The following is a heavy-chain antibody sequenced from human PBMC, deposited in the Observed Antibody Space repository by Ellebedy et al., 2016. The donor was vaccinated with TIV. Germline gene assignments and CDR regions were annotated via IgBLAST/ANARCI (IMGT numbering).Heavy chain of an antibody. CDR2: PSWNIGSI. Sequence: SLKISCAASGFTFDDYAMHWVRQAPGKGLEWVSGPSWNIGSIGYADPVKGRFTISRDNAKNSLYLQMNSLRAEDTALYYCATLGYCSGGSCYDHLYYWGQGTLVTVSS. V-gene: IGHV3-9*01. D-gene: IGHD2-15*01. CDR1: GFTFDDYA. J-gene: IGHJ4*02. CDR3: ATLGYCSGGSCYDHLYY.